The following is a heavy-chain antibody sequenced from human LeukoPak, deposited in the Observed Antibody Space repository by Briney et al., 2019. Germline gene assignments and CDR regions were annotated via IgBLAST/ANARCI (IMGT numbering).Heavy chain of an antibody. V-gene: IGHV4-34*01. CDR3: ARGKYYGSGSSKRYYYYGMDV. D-gene: IGHD3-10*01. Sequence: PSETLSLTCAVYGGPFSGYYWSWIRQPPGKGLEWIGEINHSGSTNYNPSLKSRVTISVDTSKNQFSLKLSSVTAADTAVYYCARGKYYGSGSSKRYYYYGMDVWGQGTTVTVSS. CDR1: GGPFSGYY. CDR2: INHSGST. J-gene: IGHJ6*02.